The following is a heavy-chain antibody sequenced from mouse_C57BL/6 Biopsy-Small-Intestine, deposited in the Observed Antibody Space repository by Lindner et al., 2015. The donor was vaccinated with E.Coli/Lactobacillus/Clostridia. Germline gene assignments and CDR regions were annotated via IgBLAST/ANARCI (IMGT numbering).Heavy chain of an antibody. CDR3: ARPHLTGKDYFDY. CDR1: GFTFSSYD. V-gene: IGHV5-6*01. J-gene: IGHJ2*01. CDR2: ISSGGSYT. D-gene: IGHD4-1*01. Sequence: VQLQESGGDLVKPGGSLKLSCAASGFTFSSYDMSWVRQTPDKRLEWVATISSGGSYTYYPDSVKGRFTISRDNAKNTLYLQMSSLKSEDTAMYYCARPHLTGKDYFDYWGQGSTLTVSS.